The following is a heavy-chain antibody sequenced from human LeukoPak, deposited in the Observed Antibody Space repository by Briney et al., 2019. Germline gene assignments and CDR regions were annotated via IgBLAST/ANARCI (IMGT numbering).Heavy chain of an antibody. CDR1: GFIFPTSW. Sequence: GGSLRLSCAASGFIFPTSWMHWVREAPGKGLEWGGRIKNKNSGRTTNYSEGVIRRFTISRDDSCNSSYLQTDSLKTDDTAIYYCVTDGGLLRYNFTYWGQGTLVTVSS. J-gene: IGHJ1*01. V-gene: IGHV3-15*07. D-gene: IGHD1-20*01. CDR3: VTDGGLLRYNFTY. CDR2: IKNKNSGRTT.